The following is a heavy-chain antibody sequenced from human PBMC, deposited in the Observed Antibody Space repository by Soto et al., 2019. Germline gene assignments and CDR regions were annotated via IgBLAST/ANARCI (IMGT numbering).Heavy chain of an antibody. Sequence: SVKVSCKASGGTFSSYTISWVRQAPGQGLEWMGRIIPILGIANYAQKFQGRVTITADKSTSTAYMELSSLRSEDTAVYYCARTYQDFGVVTPIFDYWGQGTLVTVSS. D-gene: IGHD3-3*01. J-gene: IGHJ4*02. CDR3: ARTYQDFGVVTPIFDY. CDR2: IIPILGIA. CDR1: GGTFSSYT. V-gene: IGHV1-69*02.